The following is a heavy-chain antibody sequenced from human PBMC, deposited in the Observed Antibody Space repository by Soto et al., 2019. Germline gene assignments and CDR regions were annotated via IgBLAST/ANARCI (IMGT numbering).Heavy chain of an antibody. CDR1: GFTFSSYG. D-gene: IGHD2-15*01. CDR2: IWYDGSNK. Sequence: QVQLVESGGGVVQPGRSLRLSCAASGFTFSSYGMHWVRQAPGKGLEWVAVIWYDGSNKYYADSVKGRFTISRDNSKNTLYLQMNSLRAEDTAVYYCARGSGLGGRSPIDYWGQGTLVTVSS. V-gene: IGHV3-33*01. CDR3: ARGSGLGGRSPIDY. J-gene: IGHJ4*02.